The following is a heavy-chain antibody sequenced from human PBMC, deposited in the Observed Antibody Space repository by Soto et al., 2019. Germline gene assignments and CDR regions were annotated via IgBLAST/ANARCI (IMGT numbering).Heavy chain of an antibody. V-gene: IGHV1-69*13. D-gene: IGHD3-9*01. CDR3: ARVPYYDILTGYYPDKRYYYYYGMDV. CDR1: GGTFSSYA. J-gene: IGHJ6*02. Sequence: GASVKVSCKASGGTFSSYAISWVRQASGQGLEWMGGIIPIFGTANYAQKFQGRVTITADESTSTAYMELSSLRSEDTAVYYCARVPYYDILTGYYPDKRYYYYYGMDVWGQGTTVTVSS. CDR2: IIPIFGTA.